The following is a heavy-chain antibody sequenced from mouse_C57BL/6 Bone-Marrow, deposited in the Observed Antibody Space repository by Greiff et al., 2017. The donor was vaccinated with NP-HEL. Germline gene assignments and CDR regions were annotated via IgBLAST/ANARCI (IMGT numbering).Heavy chain of an antibody. CDR2: LYPRDGCP. Sequence: QVHVKQSGPELVKPGASVKLSCKASGYTFTSYDINWVKQRPGQGLEWIGWLYPRDGCPTYNEKFKGKATLTVDTSSSTAYMELHSLTSEDSAVYFCARLGDYDEWYFDVWGTGTTVTVSS. CDR1: GYTFTSYD. J-gene: IGHJ1*03. CDR3: ARLGDYDEWYFDV. V-gene: IGHV1-85*01. D-gene: IGHD2-4*01.